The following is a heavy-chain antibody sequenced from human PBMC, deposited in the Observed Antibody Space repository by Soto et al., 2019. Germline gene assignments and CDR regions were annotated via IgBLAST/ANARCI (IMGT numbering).Heavy chain of an antibody. D-gene: IGHD3-22*01. CDR2: ISSSSSYI. Sequence: VGSLRLSCAASGFTFSSYSMNWVRQAPGKGLEWVSSISSSSSYIYYADSVKGRFTISRDNAKNSLYLQMNSLRAEDTAVYYCARYLHYEGAFDIWGQGTMVTVSS. CDR1: GFTFSSYS. J-gene: IGHJ3*02. CDR3: ARYLHYEGAFDI. V-gene: IGHV3-21*01.